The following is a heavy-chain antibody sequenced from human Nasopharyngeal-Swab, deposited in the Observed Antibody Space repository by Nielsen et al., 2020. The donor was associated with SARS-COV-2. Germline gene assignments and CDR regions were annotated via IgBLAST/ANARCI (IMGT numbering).Heavy chain of an antibody. V-gene: IGHV6-1*01. Sequence: SQTLSLTCAIPRNSLSSNIAAWAWLRQSPLGGLECLGSKYFRSKWLNDHAVSVKSRITINQDTSRNQFSLQLNSVTPEDTAIYYCARGSGTYSDYFDYWGQGTLVSGSS. J-gene: IGHJ4*02. CDR2: KYFRSKWLN. CDR1: RNSLSSNIAA. CDR3: ARGSGTYSDYFDY. D-gene: IGHD1-26*01.